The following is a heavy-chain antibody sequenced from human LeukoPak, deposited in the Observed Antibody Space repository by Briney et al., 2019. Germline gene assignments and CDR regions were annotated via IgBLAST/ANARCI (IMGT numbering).Heavy chain of an antibody. J-gene: IGHJ4*02. CDR3: ARDRQNYYDSSGFFDY. CDR1: GGTFSSYA. V-gene: IGHV1-69*04. Sequence: ASVKVSCKASGGTFSSYAISWVRQAPGQGLGWMGRIIPILGIANYAQKFQGRVTITADKSTSTAYMELSSLRSEETAVYYCARDRQNYYDSSGFFDYWGQGTLVTVSS. D-gene: IGHD3-22*01. CDR2: IIPILGIA.